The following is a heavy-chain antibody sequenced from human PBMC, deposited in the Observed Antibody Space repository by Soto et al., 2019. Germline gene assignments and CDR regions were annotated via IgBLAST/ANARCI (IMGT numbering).Heavy chain of an antibody. J-gene: IGHJ2*01. V-gene: IGHV1-69*01. CDR3: AIGTDNSGSCYSCWYFDL. CDR1: GGTFSSYA. Sequence: QVQLVQSGAEVKKPGSSVKVSCKASGGTFSSYAISWVRQAPGQGLEWMGGIIPIFGTANYAQKFQGRVTITADESTSTAYMELSSLRSEDTAVYYCAIGTDNSGSCYSCWYFDLWGRGTLVTVSS. D-gene: IGHD2-15*01. CDR2: IIPIFGTA.